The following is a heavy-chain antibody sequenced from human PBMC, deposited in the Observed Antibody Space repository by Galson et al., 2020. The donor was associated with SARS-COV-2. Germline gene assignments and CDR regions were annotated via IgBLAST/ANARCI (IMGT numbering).Heavy chain of an antibody. CDR3: ARIPGRFGGSNTYFDY. J-gene: IGHJ4*02. Sequence: GGYLRLSCAASGFTFSSYEMNWVRQAPGKGLEWVSYISSSGRTIYYADSVKGRFTISRDNAKNSLYLQMNSLRAEDTAVYYCARIPGRFGGSNTYFDYWGQGTLVTVSS. V-gene: IGHV3-48*03. D-gene: IGHD3-16*01. CDR1: GFTFSSYE. CDR2: ISSSGRTI.